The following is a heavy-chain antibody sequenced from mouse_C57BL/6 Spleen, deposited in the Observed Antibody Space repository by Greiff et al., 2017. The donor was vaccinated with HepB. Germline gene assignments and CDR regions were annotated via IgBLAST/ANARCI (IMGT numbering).Heavy chain of an antibody. CDR1: GYAFSSYW. D-gene: IGHD1-1*01. J-gene: IGHJ1*03. CDR3: ARRDYGRGWYFDV. Sequence: VQLQQSGAELVKPGASVKISCKASGYAFSSYWMNWVQQRPGKGLEWIGQIYPGDGDTNYNGKFKGKATLTADKSSSTAYMQLSSLTSEDSAVYCCARRDYGRGWYFDVWGTGTTVTVAS. CDR2: IYPGDGDT. V-gene: IGHV1-80*01.